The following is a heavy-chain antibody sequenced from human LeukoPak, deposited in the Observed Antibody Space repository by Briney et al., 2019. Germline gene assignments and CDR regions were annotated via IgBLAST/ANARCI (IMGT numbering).Heavy chain of an antibody. Sequence: PGGSLRLSCAGHGFIFSSYEINWVRQAPGKGLEWISYIGINEDNIYYADSVKGRLTISRDNAKSSVFLQMNSLRVEDTAVYYCARETAHCGGDCYDYWGQGTLVTVSS. V-gene: IGHV3-48*03. CDR2: IGINEDNI. CDR3: ARETAHCGGDCYDY. J-gene: IGHJ4*02. D-gene: IGHD2-21*01. CDR1: GFIFSSYE.